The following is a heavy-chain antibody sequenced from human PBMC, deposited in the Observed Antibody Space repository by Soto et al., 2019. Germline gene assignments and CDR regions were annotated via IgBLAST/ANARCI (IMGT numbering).Heavy chain of an antibody. CDR2: ISGSGGST. D-gene: IGHD3-16*02. Sequence: PGGSLRLSCAASGFTFSSYAMSWVRQAPGKGLEWVSAISGSGGSTYYADSVKGRFTISRDNSKNTLYLQMSSLRAEDTAVYYCAKAPYDYVWGSYRSGGFDYWGQGTLVTVSS. V-gene: IGHV3-23*01. J-gene: IGHJ4*02. CDR1: GFTFSSYA. CDR3: AKAPYDYVWGSYRSGGFDY.